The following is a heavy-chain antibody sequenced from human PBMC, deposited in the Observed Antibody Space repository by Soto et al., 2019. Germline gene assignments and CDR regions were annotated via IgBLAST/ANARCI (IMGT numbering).Heavy chain of an antibody. CDR3: TRDRYYYDSSAIWEFDY. D-gene: IGHD3-22*01. Sequence: EVQLLESGGDLVQPGGSLRLSCTASGFTFGDYAMSWVRQAPGKGLEWVGFIRSKAYGGTTEYAASVKGRFTISRDDSKSIAYLQMNSLKTEDTAVYYCTRDRYYYDSSAIWEFDYWGQGTLVTVSS. J-gene: IGHJ4*02. CDR2: IRSKAYGGTT. CDR1: GFTFGDYA. V-gene: IGHV3-49*04.